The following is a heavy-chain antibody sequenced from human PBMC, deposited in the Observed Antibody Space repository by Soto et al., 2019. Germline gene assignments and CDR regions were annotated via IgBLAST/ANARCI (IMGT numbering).Heavy chain of an antibody. V-gene: IGHV3-30-3*01. J-gene: IGHJ4*02. CDR2: ISYDGSNI. CDR1: GFTFSSEA. CDR3: ARDTRYSSGYYDS. Sequence: GSLRLSCSASGFTFSSEAMHWVRQAPGKGLEWVAVISYDGSNIYYADSVRGRFSISRDNSKNTLYVQMNSLRLEDTAVYYCARDTRYSSGYYDSWGQGTLVTVSS. D-gene: IGHD6-19*01.